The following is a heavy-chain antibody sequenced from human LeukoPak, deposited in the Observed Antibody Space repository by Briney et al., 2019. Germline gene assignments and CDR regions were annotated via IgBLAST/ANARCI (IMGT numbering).Heavy chain of an antibody. CDR3: ARSDYSNYYYYYYMDV. J-gene: IGHJ6*03. CDR1: GGTFSSYA. D-gene: IGHD4-11*01. V-gene: IGHV1-69*13. Sequence: SVKVSCKASGGTFSSYAISWVRQAPGQGLEWMGGIIPIFGTANYAQKFQGRVTITADESTSTVYMELSSLRSEDTAVYYCARSDYSNYYYYYYMDVWGKGTTVTVSS. CDR2: IIPIFGTA.